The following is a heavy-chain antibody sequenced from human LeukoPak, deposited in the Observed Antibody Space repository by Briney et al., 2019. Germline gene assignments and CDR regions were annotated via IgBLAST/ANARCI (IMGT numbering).Heavy chain of an antibody. CDR1: GFTFSSYA. J-gene: IGHJ5*02. CDR2: ISYDGSNK. Sequence: GGSLRLSCAASGFTFSSYAMHWVRQAPGKGLEWVAVISYDGSNKYYADSVKGRFTISRDNSKNTLYLQMNSLRAEDTAVYYCARDFGCSSTSCYGDNWFDPWGQGTLVTISS. V-gene: IGHV3-30-3*01. D-gene: IGHD2-2*01. CDR3: ARDFGCSSTSCYGDNWFDP.